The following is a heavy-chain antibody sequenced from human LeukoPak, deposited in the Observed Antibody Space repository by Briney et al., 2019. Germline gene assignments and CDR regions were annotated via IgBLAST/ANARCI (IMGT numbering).Heavy chain of an antibody. J-gene: IGHJ5*02. V-gene: IGHV4-34*01. Sequence: PSETLSLTCAVYGGSFSGYYWSWIRQPPGKGLEWIGGINHSGSTNYSPSLKSRVTISVDTSKNQFSLKLSSVTAADTAVYYCARGGSIAVAGIYWFDPWGQGTLVTVSS. D-gene: IGHD6-19*01. CDR3: ARGGSIAVAGIYWFDP. CDR2: INHSGST. CDR1: GGSFSGYY.